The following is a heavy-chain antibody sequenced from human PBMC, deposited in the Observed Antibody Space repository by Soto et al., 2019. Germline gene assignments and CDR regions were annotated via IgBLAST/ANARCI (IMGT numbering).Heavy chain of an antibody. D-gene: IGHD2-15*01. CDR3: ARAAGVVVVAWGENWFDP. Sequence: QVQLVQSGAEVKKPGASVKVSCKASGYTFTIYGISWVRQAPGQGLEWMGGISAYNGNTNYAQKLQGRVTMTTDTTTSTAYRELWSLRSDDTAVYYCARAAGVVVVAWGENWFDPWGQGTLVTVSS. V-gene: IGHV1-18*01. CDR1: GYTFTIYG. CDR2: ISAYNGNT. J-gene: IGHJ5*02.